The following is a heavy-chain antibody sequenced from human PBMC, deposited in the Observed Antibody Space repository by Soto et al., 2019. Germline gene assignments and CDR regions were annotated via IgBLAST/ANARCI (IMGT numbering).Heavy chain of an antibody. J-gene: IGHJ4*02. CDR3: ATRINIVVVTATLGW. D-gene: IGHD2-21*02. V-gene: IGHV3-23*01. CDR1: GFTFSSYV. Sequence: EVQLLESGGGLVQPGGSLRLSCAASGFTFSSYVMSWVRQAPGKGLEWVSAISGSGGSTYYADSVKGRFTISRDNSKNTLYLQMNSLRAEDTAVYYCATRINIVVVTATLGWWGQGTLVTVSS. CDR2: ISGSGGST.